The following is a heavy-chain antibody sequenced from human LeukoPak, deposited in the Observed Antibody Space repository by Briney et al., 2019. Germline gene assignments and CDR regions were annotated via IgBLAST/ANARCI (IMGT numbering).Heavy chain of an antibody. CDR3: AREENGMDV. J-gene: IGHJ6*02. CDR1: GGSISSYY. D-gene: IGHD5-24*01. V-gene: IGHV4-59*01. Sequence: PSETLSLACTVSGGSISSYYWSWIRQPPGKGLEWIGYIYYSGSTNYNPSLKSRVTISVDTSKNQFSLKLSSVTAADTAVYYCAREENGMDVWGQGTTVTVSS. CDR2: IYYSGST.